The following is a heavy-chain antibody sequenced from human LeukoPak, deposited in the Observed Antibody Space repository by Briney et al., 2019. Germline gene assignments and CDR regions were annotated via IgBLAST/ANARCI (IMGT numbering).Heavy chain of an antibody. J-gene: IGHJ4*02. D-gene: IGHD2-15*01. CDR3: ARSYCSGGSCYSSDY. V-gene: IGHV1-18*01. CDR1: GYTFTSYG. CDR2: ISAYNGNT. Sequence: ASVKVSCKASGYTFTSYGISWVRQAPGQGLEWMGWISAYNGNTNHAQKLQGRVTMTTDTSTSTAYMELRSLRSDDTAVYYCARSYCSGGSCYSSDYWGQGTLVTVSS.